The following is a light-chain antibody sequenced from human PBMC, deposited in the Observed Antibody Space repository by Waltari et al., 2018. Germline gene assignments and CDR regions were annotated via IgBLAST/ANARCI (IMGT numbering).Light chain of an antibody. Sequence: EIVLTQSPGTLSLSPGERATLSCRASQSVVRYLDCYQQKPGQAPRLLIYDASTRATGIPDRFSGSGSGTDFSLTISRLESEDFAVYYCQKYVNLPATFGQGTKVEIK. CDR1: QSVVRY. J-gene: IGKJ1*01. CDR3: QKYVNLPAT. CDR2: DAS. V-gene: IGKV3-20*01.